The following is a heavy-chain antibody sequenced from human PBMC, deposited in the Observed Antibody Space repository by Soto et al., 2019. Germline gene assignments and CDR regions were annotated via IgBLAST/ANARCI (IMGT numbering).Heavy chain of an antibody. CDR1: GYSFTSYW. V-gene: IGHV5-51*01. CDR2: IYPGDSDT. D-gene: IGHD6-13*01. CDR3: AREAAGKLSYYYSGMDV. J-gene: IGHJ6*02. Sequence: PGESLKISCKGSGYSFTSYWIGWVRQMPGKGLEWMGIIYPGDSDTRYSPSLQGQVTISADKSISTAYLQWSSLKASDTAMYYCAREAAGKLSYYYSGMDVSGQGPTVTVYS.